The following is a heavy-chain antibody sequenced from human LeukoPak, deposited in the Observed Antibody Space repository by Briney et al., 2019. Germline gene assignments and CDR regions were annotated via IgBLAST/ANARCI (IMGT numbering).Heavy chain of an antibody. CDR3: ATPHHDTGLVGFDF. Sequence: GGSLRLSCAASGLTFRNYGMHWVRQAPGKGLEWVAVIWYDGSNKYYADSVKGRFTISRDNSKDTLYLQMNSLRAEDTAVYYCATPHHDTGLVGFDFWGQGTLVTVSS. CDR1: GLTFRNYG. CDR2: IWYDGSNK. V-gene: IGHV3-33*01. J-gene: IGHJ4*02. D-gene: IGHD5-18*01.